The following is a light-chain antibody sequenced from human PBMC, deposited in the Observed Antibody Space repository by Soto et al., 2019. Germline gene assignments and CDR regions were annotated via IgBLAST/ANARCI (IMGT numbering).Light chain of an antibody. Sequence: QSVLXQPRSVSGSPGQSVAISCTGTNSNLGDYNYVSWYQQHPGKAPKLMISDVSKRPSGVPDRFSGSKSGNTASLTISGLQAEDEADYYCCSSAGTYTYVFGTGTKVTVL. CDR2: DVS. CDR1: NSNLGDYNY. CDR3: CSSAGTYTYV. V-gene: IGLV2-11*01. J-gene: IGLJ1*01.